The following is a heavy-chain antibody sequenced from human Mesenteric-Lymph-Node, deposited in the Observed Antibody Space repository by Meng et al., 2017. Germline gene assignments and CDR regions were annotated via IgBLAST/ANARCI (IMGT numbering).Heavy chain of an antibody. J-gene: IGHJ4*02. CDR3: TTPDSSSLSHDY. V-gene: IGHV3-15*01. Sequence: GESLKISCAASGFTFSSYEMNWVRQAPGKGLEWVGRIKSKTDGGTTDYAAPVKGRFTISRDDSKNTLYLQMNSLKTEDTAVYYCTTPDSSSLSHDYWGQGTLVTVSS. D-gene: IGHD6-13*01. CDR1: GFTFSSYE. CDR2: IKSKTDGGTT.